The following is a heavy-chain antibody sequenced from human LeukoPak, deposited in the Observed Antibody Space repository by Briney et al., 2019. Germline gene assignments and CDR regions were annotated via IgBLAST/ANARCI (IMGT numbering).Heavy chain of an antibody. J-gene: IGHJ5*02. D-gene: IGHD3-10*01. CDR1: GFSFDNYD. CDR2: IGTGGDT. Sequence: GSLRLSCAVSGFSFDNYDMHWVRQISGEGLEWVAAIGTGGDTYYRDSVKGRFTISRGNAKNSLCLQMNSLRVGDTAVYYCVRDYGPGGFGPWGQGALVTVSS. V-gene: IGHV3-13*01. CDR3: VRDYGPGGFGP.